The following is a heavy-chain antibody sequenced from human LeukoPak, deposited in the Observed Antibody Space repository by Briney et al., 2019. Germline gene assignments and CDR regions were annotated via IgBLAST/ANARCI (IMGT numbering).Heavy chain of an antibody. D-gene: IGHD3-3*01. J-gene: IGHJ4*02. CDR3: VRIPHGETDY. CDR1: GGSISGYY. CDR2: IYYSGST. Sequence: SEALSLPCTGSGGSISGYYWGWIRPPPGKGLEWIGYIYYSGSTHYNSSLKSRVTISLDTSRNQFSLKLSSVTAADTPVYYCVRIPHGETDYWGQGTLVTVSS. V-gene: IGHV4-59*08.